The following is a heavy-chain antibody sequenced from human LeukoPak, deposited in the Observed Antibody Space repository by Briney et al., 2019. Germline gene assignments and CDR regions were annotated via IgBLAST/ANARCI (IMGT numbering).Heavy chain of an antibody. CDR2: IYSGGST. CDR3: ARGSTVTTTVAFDI. V-gene: IGHV3-53*01. D-gene: IGHD4-17*01. CDR1: GFTVSSNY. Sequence: GGSLRLSCAASGFTVSSNYMSWVRQAPGKGLEWVSVIYSGGSTYYADSVKGRFTISRDNSKNTLYLQMNSLRAEDTAVYYCARGSTVTTTVAFDIWGQGTMVTVSS. J-gene: IGHJ3*02.